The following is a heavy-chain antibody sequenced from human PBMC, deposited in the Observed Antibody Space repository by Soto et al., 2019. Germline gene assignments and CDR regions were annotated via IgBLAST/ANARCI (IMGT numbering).Heavy chain of an antibody. Sequence: LRLSCAASGFTFSSYEMNWVRQAPGKGLEWVSYISSSGSTIYYADSVKGRFTISRDNAKNSLYLQMNSLRAEDTAVYYCARDSYGSGSSPDRMDVWGQGTTVTVSS. CDR3: ARDSYGSGSSPDRMDV. CDR2: ISSSGSTI. D-gene: IGHD3-10*01. J-gene: IGHJ6*02. CDR1: GFTFSSYE. V-gene: IGHV3-48*03.